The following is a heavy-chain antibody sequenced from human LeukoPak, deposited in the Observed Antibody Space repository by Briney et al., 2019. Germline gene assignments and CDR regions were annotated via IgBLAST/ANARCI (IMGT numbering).Heavy chain of an antibody. Sequence: ASVKVSCKASGYTFTSYAMHWVRQAPGQRLEWMGWINAGNGNTKYSQKFQGRVTITRDTSASTAYMELSSLRSDDTAVYYCARAQEWLPHLLEYYFDYWGQGTLVTVSS. J-gene: IGHJ4*02. V-gene: IGHV1-3*01. CDR3: ARAQEWLPHLLEYYFDY. CDR1: GYTFTSYA. CDR2: INAGNGNT. D-gene: IGHD3-3*01.